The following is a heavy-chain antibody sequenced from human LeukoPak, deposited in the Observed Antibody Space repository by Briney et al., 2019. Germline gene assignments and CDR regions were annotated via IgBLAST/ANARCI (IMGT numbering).Heavy chain of an antibody. CDR3: ARATDSTLCDY. J-gene: IGHJ4*02. V-gene: IGHV4-30-4*01. Sequence: SETLSLTCTVSGGSISSGDYYWSWIRQPPGKGLEWIGYIYYSGSTYYNPSLKSRVTISVDTSKNQFSLKLSSVTAADTAVYYCARATDSTLCDYWGQGTLVTVSS. CDR2: IYYSGST. D-gene: IGHD2-2*01. CDR1: GGSISSGDYY.